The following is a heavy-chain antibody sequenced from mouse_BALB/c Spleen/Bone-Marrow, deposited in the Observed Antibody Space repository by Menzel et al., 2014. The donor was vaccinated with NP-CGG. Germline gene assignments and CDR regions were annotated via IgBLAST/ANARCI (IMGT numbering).Heavy chain of an antibody. Sequence: QVQLQQSGAELVRPGTSVKLSCKASGYSFISYWMNWVKRRPGEGLEWIGTIHPSDGETRLNQKFKDKATLTVDKSSSTVYMQFSSPSSEDSAVYYCARQDITAASDYWGQGTTLTVSS. J-gene: IGHJ2*01. CDR2: IHPSDGET. CDR3: ARQDITAASDY. D-gene: IGHD1-2*01. V-gene: IGHV1-61*01. CDR1: GYSFISYW.